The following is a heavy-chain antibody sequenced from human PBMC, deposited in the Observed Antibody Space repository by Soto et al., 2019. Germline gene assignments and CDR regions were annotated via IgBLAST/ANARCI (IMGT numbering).Heavy chain of an antibody. J-gene: IGHJ4*02. CDR3: ARGGGGYKCGAVY. D-gene: IGHD5-12*01. CDR1: GGGNLRDYR. Sequence: QVQLVQSGAEVQKPGSSVHVSCKASGGGNLRDYRTTWVRQAAGQGLEWMGGKIPKLGSANYAQNFQGRVTITADESMSTVYMELRSLRSEDTAVYYCARGGGGYKCGAVYWGQGTPVTVSS. V-gene: IGHV1-69*01. CDR2: KIPKLGSA.